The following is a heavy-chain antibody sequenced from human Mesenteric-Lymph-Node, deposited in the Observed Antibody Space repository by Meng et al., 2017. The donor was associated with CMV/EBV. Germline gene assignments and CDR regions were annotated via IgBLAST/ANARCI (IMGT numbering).Heavy chain of an antibody. Sequence: GESLKISCAASGFTISSYGMHWVSQAPGKGLEWVSYISSSGSTIYYADSVKGRFTISRDNAKNSLYLQMNSLRAEDTAVYYCARVFFSSSHYYYGMDVWGQGTTVTVSS. CDR2: ISSSGSTI. D-gene: IGHD6-6*01. CDR3: ARVFFSSSHYYYGMDV. J-gene: IGHJ6*02. V-gene: IGHV3-48*04. CDR1: GFTISSYG.